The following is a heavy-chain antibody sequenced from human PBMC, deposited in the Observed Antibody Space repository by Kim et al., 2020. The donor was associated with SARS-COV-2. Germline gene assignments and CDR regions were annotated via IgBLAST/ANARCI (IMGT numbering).Heavy chain of an antibody. CDR1: GFTFSSYG. CDR2: ISCDGSNK. CDR3: AKDYDSSGPPNDYFDY. J-gene: IGHJ4*02. D-gene: IGHD3-22*01. Sequence: GGSLRLSCAASGFTFSSYGMHWVRQAPGKGLEWVAVISCDGSNKFYADSVKGRFTISRDNSKNTLYLQMNSLRAEDTAVYYCAKDYDSSGPPNDYFDYWGQGTLVTVSS. V-gene: IGHV3-30*18.